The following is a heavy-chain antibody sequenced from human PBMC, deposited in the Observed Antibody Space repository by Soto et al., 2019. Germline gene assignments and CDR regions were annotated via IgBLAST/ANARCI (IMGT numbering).Heavy chain of an antibody. D-gene: IGHD2-21*02. V-gene: IGHV5-51*01. CDR3: VSPPAKGRAPIRCDSDI. J-gene: IGHJ3*02. CDR2: IYPADSDT. CDR1: GDTFTSHW. Sequence: PGQSLKISCKGSGDTFTSHWIAWVRQMHGKXLELMELIYPADSDTRYSPSFEAQVSISADKSISTAYLHWSFLKASDTAMYYCVSPPAKGRAPIRCDSDIWYPDAMLTVSS.